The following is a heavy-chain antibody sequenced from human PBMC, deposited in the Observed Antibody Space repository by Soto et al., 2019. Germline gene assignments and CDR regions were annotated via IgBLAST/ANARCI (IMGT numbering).Heavy chain of an antibody. CDR2: IIPIFDTP. D-gene: IGHD3-16*02. J-gene: IGHJ4*02. V-gene: IGHV1-69*01. CDR3: ARTIGSGGVVGGFDY. CDR1: GGTFSNYA. Sequence: QVQLVQSGAEVKMPGSAVKVSCKASGGTFSNYAMNWVRQVPGQGLEWMGGIIPIFDTPRYAPNFQGRVAITVDDSSTTAYMELSSLRSDDTAIYYCARTIGSGGVVGGFDYWGQGTLVTVSS.